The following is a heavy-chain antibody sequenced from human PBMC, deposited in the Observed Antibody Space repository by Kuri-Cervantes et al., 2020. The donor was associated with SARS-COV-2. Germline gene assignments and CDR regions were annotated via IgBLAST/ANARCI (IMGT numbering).Heavy chain of an antibody. CDR2: IKQDGSEE. J-gene: IGHJ3*02. V-gene: IGHV3-7*01. Sequence: ESLMISCAASGFIFSNYWMTWVRQTPGKGLEWVANIKQDGSEEYYVDSVKGRFTVSRDNAKNSLFLQMDSLRAEDTAVYYCARERYSSIAFDIWGQGTMVTVSS. CDR3: ARERYSSIAFDI. D-gene: IGHD5-12*01. CDR1: GFIFSNYW.